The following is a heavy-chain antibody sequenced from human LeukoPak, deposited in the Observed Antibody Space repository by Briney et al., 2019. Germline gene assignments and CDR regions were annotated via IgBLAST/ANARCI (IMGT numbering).Heavy chain of an antibody. CDR1: GFTFSSYA. J-gene: IGHJ4*02. Sequence: PGGSLRLSCAASGFTFSSYAMSWVRQAPGKGLEWVSAISGSGVTTYYADSVKGRFTISRDNSKSTLYLQMNSLRAEDTAIYYCAKKRLGVVTSIDYWGQGTLVTVSS. V-gene: IGHV3-23*01. D-gene: IGHD3-3*01. CDR3: AKKRLGVVTSIDY. CDR2: ISGSGVTT.